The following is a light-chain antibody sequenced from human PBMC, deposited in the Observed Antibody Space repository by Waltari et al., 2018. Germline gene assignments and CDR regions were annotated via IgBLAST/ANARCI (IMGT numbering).Light chain of an antibody. CDR2: DVS. J-gene: IGLJ3*02. CDR3: NSYTSSSTWV. CDR1: SSDVGGYNY. V-gene: IGLV2-14*03. Sequence: QSALTQPASVSGSPGQSITISCTGTSSDVGGYNYVSWYQQHPGKAPKLMIYDVSNRPSGVSDRVSGSKSGDTASLTISGLQAEDEVDYYCNSYTSSSTWVFGGGTKLTVL.